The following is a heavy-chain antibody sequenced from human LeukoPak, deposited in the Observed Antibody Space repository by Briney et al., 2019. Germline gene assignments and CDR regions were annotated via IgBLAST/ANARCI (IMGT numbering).Heavy chain of an antibody. Sequence: PSETLSLTCTVSGGSISSYYWSWIRQPPGKGLEWIGYIYYSGSTNYNPSLKSRVTISVDTSKNQFSLKLGSVTAADTAVYYCARGPFGELSNFDYWGQGTLVTVSS. CDR2: IYYSGST. V-gene: IGHV4-59*01. CDR3: ARGPFGELSNFDY. CDR1: GGSISSYY. D-gene: IGHD3-10*01. J-gene: IGHJ4*02.